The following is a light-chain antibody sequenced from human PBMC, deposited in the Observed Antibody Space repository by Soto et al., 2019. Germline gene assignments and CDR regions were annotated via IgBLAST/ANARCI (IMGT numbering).Light chain of an antibody. CDR3: QQSSSAPT. J-gene: IGKJ2*01. CDR1: QSVSIY. Sequence: DIQMTQSPSSLSASVGDRVTITCRTSQSVSIYVNWYQQKPGKAPILLIYASSSLQSGAPSRCSGSGSAADSPLIISSLDHEDSATYYWQQSSSAPTLGQGTKVDI. CDR2: ASS. V-gene: IGKV1-39*01.